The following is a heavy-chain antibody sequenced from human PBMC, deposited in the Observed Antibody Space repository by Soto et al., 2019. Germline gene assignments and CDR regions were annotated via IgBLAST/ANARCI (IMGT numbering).Heavy chain of an antibody. CDR2: IYYSGST. V-gene: IGHV4-31*03. CDR1: YGSISSGGYY. J-gene: IGHJ4*02. D-gene: IGHD1-1*01. Sequence: SQTLSLTCTVSYGSISSGGYYLSLINQHPGKGLEWIGYIYYSGSTYYNPSLKSRVTISVDTSKNQFSLKLSSVTAADTAVYYCASMNTGTYEYYFEYWGQGTLVTVSS. CDR3: ASMNTGTYEYYFEY.